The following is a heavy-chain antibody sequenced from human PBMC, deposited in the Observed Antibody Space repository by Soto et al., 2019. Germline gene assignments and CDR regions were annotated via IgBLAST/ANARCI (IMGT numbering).Heavy chain of an antibody. V-gene: IGHV3-23*01. CDR1: GFSFSSYA. CDR2: INTSGGST. D-gene: IGHD3-10*01. Sequence: GGSLRLSCAASGFSFSSYAMSWVRQAPGKGLEWVSGINTSGGSTYYADSVKGRFTTSRDNSRNTLYLQMNSLRAEDTAVYYCAKDWVPMGVWGQGTTVTVSS. CDR3: AKDWVPMGV. J-gene: IGHJ6*02.